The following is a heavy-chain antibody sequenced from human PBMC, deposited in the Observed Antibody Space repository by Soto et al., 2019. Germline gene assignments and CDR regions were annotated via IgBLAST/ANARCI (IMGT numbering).Heavy chain of an antibody. Sequence: QITLKESGPTLVKPTQTLTLTCTFSGFSLSTSGVGVGWIRQPPGKALEWLALIYWDDDKRYSPSLKSRLTITKDTSKNQVVLTMTNMDPVETATYYCAHRHPSHGSGGGYFDLWGRGTLVTVSS. J-gene: IGHJ2*01. CDR1: GFSLSTSGVG. V-gene: IGHV2-5*02. CDR2: IYWDDDK. D-gene: IGHD3-10*01. CDR3: AHRHPSHGSGGGYFDL.